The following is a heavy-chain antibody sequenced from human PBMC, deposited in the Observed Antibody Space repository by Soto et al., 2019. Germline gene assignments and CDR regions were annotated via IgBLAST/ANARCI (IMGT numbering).Heavy chain of an antibody. D-gene: IGHD3-10*01. CDR1: GYAITAYY. CDR3: ARDDYGICPY. CDR2: IDPRSGGA. Sequence: ASVTVSCKASGYAITAYYIHWVRQAPGQGLEWMGWIDPRSGGAIYAQKFQDRVTMTRDTSISTVYMELSGLRSDDTALYYCARDDYGICPYWGQGTLVTVS. J-gene: IGHJ4*02. V-gene: IGHV1-2*02.